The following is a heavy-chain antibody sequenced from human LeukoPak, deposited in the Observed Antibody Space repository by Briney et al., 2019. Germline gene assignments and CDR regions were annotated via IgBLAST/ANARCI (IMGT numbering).Heavy chain of an antibody. V-gene: IGHV3-30-3*01. CDR3: ARDSGSSGYSSSWYFY. CDR2: ISYDGSNK. CDR1: GFTFSSYA. J-gene: IGHJ4*02. D-gene: IGHD6-13*01. Sequence: GGSLRLSCSASGFTFSSYAMHWVRQAPGKGLEWVAVISYDGSNKYYADSVKGRFTISRDNSKNTLYLQMNSLRAEDTAVYYCARDSGSSGYSSSWYFYWGQGTLVTVSS.